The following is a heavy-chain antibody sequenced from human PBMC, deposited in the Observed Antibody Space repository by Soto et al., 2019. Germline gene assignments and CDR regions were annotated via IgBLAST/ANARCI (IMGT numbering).Heavy chain of an antibody. CDR3: ARDSCSITSCYDP. J-gene: IGHJ5*02. CDR2: IWYDGSKK. CDR1: GFTLTSYG. Sequence: GGSLRLSCAASGFTLTSYGMNWVRQAPGKGLEWVAVIWYDGSKKYYADSVKGRFTISRDNSKNTLYLQMNSLRAEDTAVYYCARDSCSITSCYDPWGQGTLVTVSS. V-gene: IGHV3-33*01. D-gene: IGHD2-2*01.